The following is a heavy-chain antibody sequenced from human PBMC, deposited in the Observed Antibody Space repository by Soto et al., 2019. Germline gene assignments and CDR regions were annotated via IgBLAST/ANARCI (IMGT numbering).Heavy chain of an antibody. CDR3: ASDFYDSSGYYYY. D-gene: IGHD3-22*01. J-gene: IGHJ4*02. CDR1: GFTFSDYY. CDR2: IGGSGYT. V-gene: IGHV3-11*06. Sequence: PGWSLRLSCAASGFTFSDYYMSWIRQSPGEGLEWIAYIGGSGYTKYADSVKGRFTISRDNAKNSLYLQMNSLRAEDTAVYYCASDFYDSSGYYYYWGQGTLVTVSS.